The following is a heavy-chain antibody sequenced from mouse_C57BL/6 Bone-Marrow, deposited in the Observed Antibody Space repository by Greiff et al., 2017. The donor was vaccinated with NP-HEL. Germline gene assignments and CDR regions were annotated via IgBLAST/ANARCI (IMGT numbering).Heavy chain of an antibody. Sequence: QVQLQQSGAELARPGASVKLSCKASGYTFTSYGISWVKQRTGQGLEWIGEIYPRSGNTYYNEKFKGKATLTADKSSSTAYMELRSLTSEDSAVYFCARDDYDSYYFDYWGQCTTLTVSS. CDR2: IYPRSGNT. V-gene: IGHV1-81*01. J-gene: IGHJ2*01. CDR1: GYTFTSYG. D-gene: IGHD2-4*01. CDR3: ARDDYDSYYFDY.